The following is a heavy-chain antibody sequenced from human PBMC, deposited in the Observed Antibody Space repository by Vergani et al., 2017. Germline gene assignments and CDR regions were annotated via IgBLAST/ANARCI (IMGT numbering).Heavy chain of an antibody. V-gene: IGHV3-74*01. Sequence: EVQLVESGGGLVQPGGSLRLSCAASGFPLSNAWIHSVRKGPGKGLEWVSRVGFDGSDTVYADSVKGRFTISKDSAMNTVHLQMTNVRAEDTAVYFCARDGAGTIDFDYWGPGILVTVSS. D-gene: IGHD1-26*01. J-gene: IGHJ4*02. CDR2: VGFDGSDT. CDR3: ARDGAGTIDFDY. CDR1: GFPLSNAW.